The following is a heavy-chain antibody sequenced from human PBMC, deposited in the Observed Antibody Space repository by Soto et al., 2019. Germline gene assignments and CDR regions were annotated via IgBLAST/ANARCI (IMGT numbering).Heavy chain of an antibody. V-gene: IGHV3-21*01. CDR1: GFTFSRFT. D-gene: IGHD4-17*01. CDR3: ARGGDYGYYFDY. CDR2: ISGTSTYI. J-gene: IGHJ4*02. Sequence: PGGSLRLSCAASGFTFSRFTMNWVRQAPGKRLEWVSSISGTSTYIYYADSMKGRFTISRDNAKSSLYLQMNRLRAEDTAVYYCARGGDYGYYFDYWGQGTLVTV.